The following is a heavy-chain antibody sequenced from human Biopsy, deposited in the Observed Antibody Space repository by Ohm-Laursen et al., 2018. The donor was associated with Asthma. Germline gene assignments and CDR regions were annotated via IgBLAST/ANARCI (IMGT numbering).Heavy chain of an antibody. Sequence: ASVKVSCKVSGYTFTSYYMHWVRQAPGQGLEWMGIINPSGGSTSYAQKFQGRVTMTRDTSISTAYMEVSRLRSDDTAVYYCARGQKSAGDRWFDPWGQGTLVTVSS. CDR1: GYTFTSYY. D-gene: IGHD6-13*01. V-gene: IGHV1-46*01. CDR3: ARGQKSAGDRWFDP. J-gene: IGHJ5*02. CDR2: INPSGGST.